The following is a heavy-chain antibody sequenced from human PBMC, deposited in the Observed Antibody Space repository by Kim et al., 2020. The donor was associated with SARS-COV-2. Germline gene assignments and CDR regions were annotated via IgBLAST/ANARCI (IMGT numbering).Heavy chain of an antibody. CDR3: ARGGVNWNYDY. D-gene: IGHD1-7*01. J-gene: IGHJ4*02. V-gene: IGHV4-59*01. Sequence: SETLSLTCTVSGGSISNYYWSWTRQPPGKGLECIGYIYYSGSTNYNPSLKSRVTISVDTSKNQFSLKLSSVTAADTAVYYCARGGVNWNYDYWGQGTLVT. CDR1: GGSISNYY. CDR2: IYYSGST.